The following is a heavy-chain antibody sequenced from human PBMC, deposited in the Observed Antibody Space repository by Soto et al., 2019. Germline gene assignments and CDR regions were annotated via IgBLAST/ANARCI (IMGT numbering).Heavy chain of an antibody. Sequence: LSLTCTVSGGSISSGDYYWSWIRQPPGKGLEWIGYIYYSGSTYYNPSLKSRVTISVDTSKNQFSLKLSSVTAADTAVYYCARVGYYYDSSGYLSRVFDYWGQGTLVTVSS. V-gene: IGHV4-30-4*01. D-gene: IGHD3-22*01. CDR3: ARVGYYYDSSGYLSRVFDY. J-gene: IGHJ4*02. CDR2: IYYSGST. CDR1: GGSISSGDYY.